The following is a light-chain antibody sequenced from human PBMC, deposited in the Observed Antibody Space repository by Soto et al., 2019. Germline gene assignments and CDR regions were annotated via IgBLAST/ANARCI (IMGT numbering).Light chain of an antibody. Sequence: EIVMTQSPATLSVSPGERATLSCRASQSVSSNLVWYQQKPGQAPRVLIYGASTRATGIPARFSGSGSGTEFTLTISSLQSEDFAVYYGQQYYSWLLNFGGGTKVEIK. V-gene: IGKV3-15*01. CDR3: QQYYSWLLN. CDR2: GAS. J-gene: IGKJ4*01. CDR1: QSVSSN.